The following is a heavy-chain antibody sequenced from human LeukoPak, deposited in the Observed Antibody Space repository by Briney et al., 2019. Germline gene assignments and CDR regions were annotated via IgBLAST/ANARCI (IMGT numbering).Heavy chain of an antibody. Sequence: PGGSLRLSCAAPGFTFSSYWMSWVRQAPGKGLEWVANIKQDGSEKYYVDSVKGRFTISRYNAKNSLYLQMNSLRAEDTAVYYCARDRSPGWYDISRCGMDVWGKGTTVTVSS. D-gene: IGHD3-9*01. CDR3: ARDRSPGWYDISRCGMDV. CDR1: GFTFSSYW. V-gene: IGHV3-7*01. CDR2: IKQDGSEK. J-gene: IGHJ6*04.